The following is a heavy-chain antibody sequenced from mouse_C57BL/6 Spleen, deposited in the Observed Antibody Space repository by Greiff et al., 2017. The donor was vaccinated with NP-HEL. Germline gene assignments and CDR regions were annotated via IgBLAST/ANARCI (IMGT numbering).Heavy chain of an antibody. CDR1: GYTFPSYW. D-gene: IGHD1-1*01. Sequence: QVQLQQPGAELVMPGASVKLSCKASGYTFPSYWMHWVKQRPGPGLEWIGEIDPSASYTNYNQKFKGKSTLTVDKSSSTAYMQLSSLTSEDSAVYYCARCSYGSSYDAMDYWGQGTSVTVSS. J-gene: IGHJ4*01. CDR3: ARCSYGSSYDAMDY. V-gene: IGHV1-69*01. CDR2: IDPSASYT.